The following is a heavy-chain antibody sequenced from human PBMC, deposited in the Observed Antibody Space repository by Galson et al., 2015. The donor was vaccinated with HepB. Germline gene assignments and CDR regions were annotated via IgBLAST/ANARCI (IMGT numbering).Heavy chain of an antibody. CDR1: GFTFNTYG. Sequence: SLRLSCAASGFTFNTYGMYWVRQAPGKGLEWVAVIWFDGNNKYYADSVKGRFTISRDNPKNTLYLQMNSLRVEDTAVYYCAREKAEVDTSVAAVDYWGQGTLVSVSS. D-gene: IGHD5-18*01. V-gene: IGHV3-33*07. CDR2: IWFDGNNK. CDR3: AREKAEVDTSVAAVDY. J-gene: IGHJ4*02.